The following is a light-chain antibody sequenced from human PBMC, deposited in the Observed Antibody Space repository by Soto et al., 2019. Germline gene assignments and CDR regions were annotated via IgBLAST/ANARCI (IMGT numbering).Light chain of an antibody. CDR3: RQYVSYPVT. CDR1: QSISNS. Sequence: DIQMTQSPSTLSASVGDRVTIACRASQSISNSLAWYQQKPGKAPNLLIYKASSLESGGPSRFSGSGSGTEFTLTISSLQPDEFATYYCRQYVSYPVTFGGGTKVEMK. J-gene: IGKJ4*01. V-gene: IGKV1-5*03. CDR2: KAS.